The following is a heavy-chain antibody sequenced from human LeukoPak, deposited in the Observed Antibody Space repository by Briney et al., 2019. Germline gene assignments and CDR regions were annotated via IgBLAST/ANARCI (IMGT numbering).Heavy chain of an antibody. CDR3: ARLSPAYYYDSSGYPNI. CDR2: IYHSGST. D-gene: IGHD3-22*01. J-gene: IGHJ4*02. CDR1: GYSISSGYY. V-gene: IGHV4-38-2*01. Sequence: PSETLSLTCAVSGYSISSGYYWGWIRQPPGKGLDWIGSIYHSGSTYYNPSLKSRVTISVDTSKNQFSLKLSSVTAADTAVYYCARLSPAYYYDSSGYPNIWGLGTLVTVSS.